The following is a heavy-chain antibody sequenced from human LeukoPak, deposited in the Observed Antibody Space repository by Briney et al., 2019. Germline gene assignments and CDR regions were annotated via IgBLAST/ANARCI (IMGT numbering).Heavy chain of an antibody. V-gene: IGHV4-59*01. J-gene: IGHJ2*01. CDR1: GGFISSYY. CDR2: IYYSRTT. CDR3: VRRQWELQYFDL. Sequence: SETLSLTCTVSGGFISSYYWSWVRQPPGKGLEWIGYIYYSRTTEYNPSLKSRVTISADTSKNQFSLKLNSVTAADTAVYYCVRRQWELQYFDLWGRGTLVAVSS. D-gene: IGHD1-26*01.